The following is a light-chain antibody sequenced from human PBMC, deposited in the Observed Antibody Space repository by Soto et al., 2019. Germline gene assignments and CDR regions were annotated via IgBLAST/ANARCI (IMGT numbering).Light chain of an antibody. CDR1: SSNIGNNY. V-gene: IGLV1-51*01. CDR2: DNN. CDR3: GTWDSSRSAVYV. J-gene: IGLJ1*01. Sequence: QSVLTQPPSVSAAPGQKVTISCSGSSSNIGNNYVSWYQQLPGTAPKLLIYDNNKRPSGIPDRFSGSKSGTSATLGITGLQTGDEDDYYCGTWDSSRSAVYVFGAGTKVTVL.